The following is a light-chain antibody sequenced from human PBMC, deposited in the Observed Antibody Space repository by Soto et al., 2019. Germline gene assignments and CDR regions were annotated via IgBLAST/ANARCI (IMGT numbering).Light chain of an antibody. Sequence: IQLTQSPATLSSSPGDRVTLTCRASQSVNNRLAWYQQMPGEAPNLLIYDASSLETGIPSRFRGSGSETEITLTSSGLQPDDFANYYCQQGSDPRTFGQGTKVDIK. CDR2: DAS. CDR3: QQGSDPRT. CDR1: QSVNNR. J-gene: IGKJ1*01. V-gene: IGKV1-5*01.